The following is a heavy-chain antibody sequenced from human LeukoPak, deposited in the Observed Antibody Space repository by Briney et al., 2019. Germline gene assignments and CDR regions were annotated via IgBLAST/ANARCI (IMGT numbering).Heavy chain of an antibody. J-gene: IGHJ5*02. CDR2: ISSSSSYI. D-gene: IGHD3-3*01. CDR1: GFTFSSYS. CDR3: ARRKKDDFWSGYAAGNWFDP. V-gene: IGHV3-21*01. Sequence: GGSLRLSCAASGFTFSSYSMNWVRQAPGKGLEWVSSISSSSSYIYYADSVKGRFTISRDNAKNSLYLQMNSLRAEDTAVYYCARRKKDDFWSGYAAGNWFDPWGQGTLVTVSS.